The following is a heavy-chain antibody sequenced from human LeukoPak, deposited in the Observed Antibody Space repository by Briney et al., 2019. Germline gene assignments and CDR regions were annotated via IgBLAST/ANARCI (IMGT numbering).Heavy chain of an antibody. CDR2: IYYSGST. J-gene: IGHJ4*02. V-gene: IGHV4-59*08. CDR3: AKSGGYGLIDY. CDR1: GDSISSYY. Sequence: SETLSLTCTVSGDSISSYYWSWIRQPPGKGLEWIGNIYYSGSTNYNPSLKSRVTISVDTSKNQFSLRLNSVTAADTAMYYCAKSGGYGLIDYWGQGTRVIVSS. D-gene: IGHD1-26*01.